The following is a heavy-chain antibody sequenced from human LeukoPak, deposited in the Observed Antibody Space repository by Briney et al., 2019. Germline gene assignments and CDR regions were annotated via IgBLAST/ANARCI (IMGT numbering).Heavy chain of an antibody. Sequence: PGRSLRLSCAASGFTFDDYAMRWVRQAPGKGLEWVSGISWNSGSIGYADSVKGRFTISRDNAKNSLYLQMNSLRAEDTALYYCAKDGQTSGTFRWADYYYGMDVWGQGTTVTVSS. J-gene: IGHJ6*02. D-gene: IGHD1-1*01. CDR1: GFTFDDYA. V-gene: IGHV3-9*01. CDR3: AKDGQTSGTFRWADYYYGMDV. CDR2: ISWNSGSI.